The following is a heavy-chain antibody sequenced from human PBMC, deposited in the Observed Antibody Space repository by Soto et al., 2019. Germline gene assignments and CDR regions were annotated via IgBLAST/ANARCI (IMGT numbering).Heavy chain of an antibody. CDR1: GGSISSGGYS. Sequence: PSETLSLTCAVSGGSISSGGYSWSWIRQPPGKGLEWIGYIYHSGSTYYNPSLKSRVTISVDRSKNQFSLKLSSVTAADTAVYYCARDRPSAGNWFDPWGQGTLVTVS. CDR2: IYHSGST. V-gene: IGHV4-30-2*01. J-gene: IGHJ5*02. CDR3: ARDRPSAGNWFDP.